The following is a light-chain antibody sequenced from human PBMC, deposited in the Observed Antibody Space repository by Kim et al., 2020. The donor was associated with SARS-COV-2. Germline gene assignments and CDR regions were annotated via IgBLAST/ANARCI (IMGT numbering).Light chain of an antibody. J-gene: IGLJ1*01. CDR1: SSDVGSYNY. CDR2: AVS. CDR3: SSYTRSSTNYV. Sequence: QSFTISCTGTSSDVGSYNYVSWYQQHPGKAPKLMIYAVSNRPSGVSNPFSGSKSGNTASLTISGLQAEDEADYYCSSYTRSSTNYVFGTGTKVTVL. V-gene: IGLV2-14*03.